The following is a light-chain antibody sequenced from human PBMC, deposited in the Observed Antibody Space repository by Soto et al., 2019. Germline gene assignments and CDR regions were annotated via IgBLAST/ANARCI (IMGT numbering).Light chain of an antibody. CDR1: QSLLQTNGYNY. CDR3: MQALQTPWA. J-gene: IGKJ1*01. V-gene: IGKV2-28*01. Sequence: DIVMTQSPLSLPVTPGEPASISCRSSQSLLQTNGYNYLDWYLQKPGQSPQLLIYLGSNRASGVPDRFSGSGSGTDFTLKISRVEAEDVGVYYCMQALQTPWAFGQGIKVEIK. CDR2: LGS.